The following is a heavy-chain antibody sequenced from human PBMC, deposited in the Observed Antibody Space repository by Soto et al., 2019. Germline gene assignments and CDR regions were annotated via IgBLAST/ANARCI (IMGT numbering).Heavy chain of an antibody. Sequence: QVQLVQSGAEEKKPGASVKVSCKASGYTFTSYAMHWVRQAPGPRLEWMGWINAGNGNTKYSQKFQGRVTITRDTAASTAYMDLSILRSEDTAVYYCARGGGLYVWFAPWRQGTMVTVSS. CDR1: GYTFTSYA. CDR2: INAGNGNT. J-gene: IGHJ5*02. V-gene: IGHV1-3*05. D-gene: IGHD6-19*01. CDR3: ARGGGLYVWFAP.